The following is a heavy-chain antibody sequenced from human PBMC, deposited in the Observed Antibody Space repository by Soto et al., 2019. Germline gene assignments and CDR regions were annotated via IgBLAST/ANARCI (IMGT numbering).Heavy chain of an antibody. D-gene: IGHD3-3*01. Sequence: GASVKVSCKASGYTFTSYDINWVRQATGQGLEWMGWMNPNSGNTGYAQKFQGRVTMTRNTSISTAYMELSSLRSEDKDVYYCARGCYYVFWSGWIRVNPHAFDIWGQGKMFTVS. CDR2: MNPNSGNT. CDR1: GYTFTSYD. J-gene: IGHJ3*02. V-gene: IGHV1-8*01. CDR3: ARGCYYVFWSGWIRVNPHAFDI.